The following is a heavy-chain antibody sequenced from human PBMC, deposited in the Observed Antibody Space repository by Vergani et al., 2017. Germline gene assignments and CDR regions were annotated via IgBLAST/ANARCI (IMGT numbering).Heavy chain of an antibody. D-gene: IGHD3-3*01. J-gene: IGHJ3*02. CDR1: GGSFSGYY. CDR2: IYYSGST. Sequence: QVQLQQWGAGLLKPSETLSLTCAVYGGSFSGYYWSWIRQPPGKGLEWIGYIYYSGSTNYNPSLKSRVTISVDTSKNQFSLKLSSVTAADTAVYYCARSHYDFWSGYYSLGGAFDIWGQGTMVTVSS. V-gene: IGHV4-34*11. CDR3: ARSHYDFWSGYYSLGGAFDI.